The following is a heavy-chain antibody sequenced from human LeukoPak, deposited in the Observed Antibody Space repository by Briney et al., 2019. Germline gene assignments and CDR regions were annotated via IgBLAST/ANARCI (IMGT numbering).Heavy chain of an antibody. Sequence: PSETLSLTCTVSGASISSYFWTWIRQPAGKGLEWIGRIYTSGSADYNPSLKSRVTMSLDTPRNQFSLKLSTLAAADTAVYYCARKDGDYWGQGTLVTVSS. CDR1: GASISSYF. CDR3: ARKDGDY. J-gene: IGHJ4*02. V-gene: IGHV4-4*07. CDR2: IYTSGSA.